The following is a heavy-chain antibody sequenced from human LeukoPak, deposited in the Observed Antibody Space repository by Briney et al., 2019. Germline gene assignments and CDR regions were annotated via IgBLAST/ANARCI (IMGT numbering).Heavy chain of an antibody. CDR2: ISSSSSYI. V-gene: IGHV3-21*01. D-gene: IGHD5-12*01. CDR1: GFIFSSYW. CDR3: AREGPSGDIVVYDAFDI. J-gene: IGHJ3*02. Sequence: GGSLRLSCAASGFIFSSYWMHWVRHAPGKGLAWVSSISSSSSYIYYADSVKGRFTISRGNAKNSLYLQMNSLRAEDTAVYYCAREGPSGDIVVYDAFDIWGQGTMVTVSS.